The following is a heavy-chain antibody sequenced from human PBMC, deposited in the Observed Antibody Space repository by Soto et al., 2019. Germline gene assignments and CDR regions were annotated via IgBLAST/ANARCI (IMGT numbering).Heavy chain of an antibody. CDR2: IRSKAYGGTT. D-gene: IGHD3-3*01. CDR3: TLRYYDFWSGHDY. V-gene: IGHV3-49*03. CDR1: GFTFGDYA. J-gene: IGHJ4*02. Sequence: GGSLRLSCTASGFTFGDYAMSWFRQAPGKGLEWVGFIRSKAYGGTTEYAASVKGRFTISRDDSKSIAYLQMNSLKTEDTAVYYCTLRYYDFWSGHDYWGQGTLVTVSS.